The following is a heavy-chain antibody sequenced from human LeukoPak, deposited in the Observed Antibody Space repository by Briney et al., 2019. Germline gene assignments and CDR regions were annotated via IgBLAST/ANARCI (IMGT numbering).Heavy chain of an antibody. D-gene: IGHD2-15*01. V-gene: IGHV3-11*05. CDR2: ISSSNTYT. Sequence: PGRSLRLSCAASGFTFSDYYMSWIRQAPGKGLEWVSCISSSNTYTNYADSVKGRFTISRDNTKNSLSLQMNSLRAEDTAIYYCARGARYCSGGTCTDYWGQGTLVTVSS. CDR1: GFTFSDYY. J-gene: IGHJ4*02. CDR3: ARGARYCSGGTCTDY.